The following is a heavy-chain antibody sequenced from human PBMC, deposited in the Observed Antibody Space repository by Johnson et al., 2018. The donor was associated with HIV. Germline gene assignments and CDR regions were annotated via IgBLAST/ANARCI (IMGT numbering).Heavy chain of an antibody. V-gene: IGHV3-23*04. Sequence: MQLVESGGGLVQPGGSLRLSCEASGFTFSTYAMSWVRQAPGKGLEWVSGISGGGGSTYYADSVKGRFTISRDNSKNTLYLQMNSLRAEDTAVYYCARDQTGVTTIWGQVTMVTVSS. CDR3: ARDQTGVTTI. CDR2: ISGGGGST. D-gene: IGHD7-27*01. J-gene: IGHJ3*02. CDR1: GFTFSTYA.